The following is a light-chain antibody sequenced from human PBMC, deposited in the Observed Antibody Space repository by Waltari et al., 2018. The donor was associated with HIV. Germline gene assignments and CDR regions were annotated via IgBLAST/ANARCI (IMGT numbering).Light chain of an antibody. CDR1: SSNVGSDDL. Sequence: QSALTQPASVSGSPGQSITISCTGTSSNVGSDDLVSWYQQHPGEAPKLIFYEVTKRPSGVSNRFSGSKSGNTASLTSSGLQAEDEADYYCCSCPRSGIRYVFGTGTKVTVL. V-gene: IGLV2-23*02. CDR2: EVT. J-gene: IGLJ1*01. CDR3: CSCPRSGIRYV.